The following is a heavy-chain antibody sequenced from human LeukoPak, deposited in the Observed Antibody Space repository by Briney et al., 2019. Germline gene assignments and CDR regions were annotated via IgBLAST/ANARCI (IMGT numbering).Heavy chain of an antibody. CDR1: GGSISTYY. Sequence: PSETLSLTCTVSGGSISTYYWSWIRQPPGKGLEWIGYLYYSGTTNYNPSLKSRVTISVDTSKNQFSLKLSSVTAADTAVYYCAGGRGNFDYWGQGTLVTVSS. CDR2: LYYSGTT. V-gene: IGHV4-59*01. CDR3: AGGRGNFDY. J-gene: IGHJ4*02.